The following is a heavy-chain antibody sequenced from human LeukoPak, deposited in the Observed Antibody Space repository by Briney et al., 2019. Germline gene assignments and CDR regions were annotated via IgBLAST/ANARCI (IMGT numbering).Heavy chain of an antibody. CDR2: INQDGSEK. Sequence: GGSLRLSCVASGFTFSNYWMSWVRQAPGKGLEWVANINQDGSEKYYVDSVKGRFTISRDNTKNSLFLQMNDLRGEDTAVYYCARVQGYYPDDAFDIWGQGTMVTVSS. J-gene: IGHJ3*02. CDR3: ARVQGYYPDDAFDI. CDR1: GFTFSNYW. V-gene: IGHV3-7*03. D-gene: IGHD2-21*01.